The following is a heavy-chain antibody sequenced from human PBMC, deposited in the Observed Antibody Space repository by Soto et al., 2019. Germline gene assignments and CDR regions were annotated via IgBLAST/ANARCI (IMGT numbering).Heavy chain of an antibody. CDR2: LSGSGTST. J-gene: IGHJ4*02. CDR3: AKATTNGGWFNPFDY. CDR1: GFSFVNYA. D-gene: IGHD6-19*01. V-gene: IGHV3-23*01. Sequence: PGGSLRLSCAASGFSFVNYAMNWVRQAPGKGLEWVSGLSGSGTSTYYADSVKGRFTISRDNSRDTLFLQMNSLTADDTAVYYCAKATTNGGWFNPFDYWGQGTLVTVSS.